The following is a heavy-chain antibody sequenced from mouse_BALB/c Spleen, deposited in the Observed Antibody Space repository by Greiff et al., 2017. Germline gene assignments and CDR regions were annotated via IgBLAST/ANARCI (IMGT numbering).Heavy chain of an antibody. CDR2: ISDGGSYT. CDR1: GFTFSDYY. CDR3: ARGGGNYAMDY. V-gene: IGHV5-4*02. Sequence: EVQLVESGGGLVKPGGSLKLSCAASGFTFSDYYMYWVRQTPEKRLEWVATISDGGSYTYYPDSVKGRFTISRDNAKNNLYLQMSSLKSEDTAMYYCARGGGNYAMDYWGQGTSVTVSS. J-gene: IGHJ4*01.